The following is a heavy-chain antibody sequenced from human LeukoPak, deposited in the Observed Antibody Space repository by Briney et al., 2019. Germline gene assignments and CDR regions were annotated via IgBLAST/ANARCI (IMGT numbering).Heavy chain of an antibody. Sequence: GGSLRLSCVASGFTFSSSWMNWVRQAPGKGLECVSYISSGSGSIYYADSVQGRFTISRDNAKNSLFLQMNGLRDEDTAVYYCARGYGATDYWGQGTLVTVSS. D-gene: IGHD4-17*01. CDR2: ISSGSGSI. J-gene: IGHJ4*02. CDR1: GFTFSSSW. V-gene: IGHV3-48*02. CDR3: ARGYGATDY.